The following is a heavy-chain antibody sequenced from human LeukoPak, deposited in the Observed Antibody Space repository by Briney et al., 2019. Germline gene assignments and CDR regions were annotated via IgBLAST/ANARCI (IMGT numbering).Heavy chain of an antibody. Sequence: SVKVSCKASGGTFSSYAISWVRQAPGQGLEWMGGIIPIFGTANYAQKFQGRVTITTDESTSTAYMELSSLRSEDTAVYYCATGHYDFWSGYNLGMYFDYWGQGTLVTVSS. CDR2: IIPIFGTA. CDR1: GGTFSSYA. V-gene: IGHV1-69*05. D-gene: IGHD3-3*01. CDR3: ATGHYDFWSGYNLGMYFDY. J-gene: IGHJ4*02.